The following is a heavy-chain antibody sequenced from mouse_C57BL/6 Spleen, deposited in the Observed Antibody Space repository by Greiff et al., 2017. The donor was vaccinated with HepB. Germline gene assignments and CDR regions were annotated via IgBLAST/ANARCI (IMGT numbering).Heavy chain of an antibody. CDR3: ARSGNWAY. CDR1: GYTFTSYG. V-gene: IGHV1-81*01. J-gene: IGHJ3*01. CDR2: IYPRSGNT. Sequence: QVQLQQSGAELARPGASVKLSCKASGYTFTSYGISWVKQRTGQGLEWIGEIYPRSGNTYYNEKFKGKATLAADKSSSTAYMELRSLTSEDSAVYFCARSGNWAYWGQGTLVTVSA. D-gene: IGHD2-1*01.